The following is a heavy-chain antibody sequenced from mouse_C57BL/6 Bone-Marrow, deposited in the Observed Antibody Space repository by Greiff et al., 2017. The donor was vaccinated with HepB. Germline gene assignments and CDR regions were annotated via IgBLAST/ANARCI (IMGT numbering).Heavy chain of an antibody. J-gene: IGHJ3*01. Sequence: VQLQQPGTELVKPGASVKLSCKASGYTFTSYWMHWVKQRPGQGLEWIGNINPSNGGTKYNEKFKSKATLTVDKSSSTAYMQLSSLTSEDSAVYYCARSRLGLAWFAYWGQGTLVTVSA. D-gene: IGHD4-1*01. CDR3: ARSRLGLAWFAY. CDR2: INPSNGGT. CDR1: GYTFTSYW. V-gene: IGHV1-53*01.